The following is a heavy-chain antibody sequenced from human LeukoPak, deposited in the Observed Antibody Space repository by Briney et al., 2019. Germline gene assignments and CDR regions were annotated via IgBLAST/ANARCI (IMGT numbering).Heavy chain of an antibody. J-gene: IGHJ4*02. CDR3: ARGPTRANSSDY. V-gene: IGHV3-7*01. CDR1: GGSVSSGSYY. CDR2: IKQDGSEK. Sequence: ETLSLTCTVSGGSVSSGSYYWSWVRQPPGKGLEWVAKIKQDGSEKYYVDSVKGRFTISRDNAKNSLYLQMNSLRVEDTALYYCARGPTRANSSDYWGQGTLVTVSS. D-gene: IGHD2/OR15-2a*01.